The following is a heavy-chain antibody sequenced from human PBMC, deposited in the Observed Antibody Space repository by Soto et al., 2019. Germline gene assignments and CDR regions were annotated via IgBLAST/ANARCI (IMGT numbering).Heavy chain of an antibody. J-gene: IGHJ4*02. CDR2: INPNSGNI. CDR3: ARGRASGSYYLLDY. D-gene: IGHD3-10*01. Sequence: ASVKVSCKASGNTFTSHDINWVRQATGHGLEWMGWINPNSGNIGYAQKFQGRVTMTRDTAIRTAYMEVSRLRSDDTAVYYCARGRASGSYYLLDYWGRGTLVTVYS. V-gene: IGHV1-8*01. CDR1: GNTFTSHD.